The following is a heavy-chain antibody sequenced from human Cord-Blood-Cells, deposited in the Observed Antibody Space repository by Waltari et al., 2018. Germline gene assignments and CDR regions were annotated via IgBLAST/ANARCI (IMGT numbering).Heavy chain of an antibody. V-gene: IGHV1-2*06. D-gene: IGHD6-13*01. J-gene: IGHJ4*02. CDR3: ARGTIAADGNFDY. CDR2: INTNSGGT. Sequence: QVQLVQSGAEVKKPGASVEVSCKAPGYTFTGYYLHCVRQAPGQGLEWMGRINTNSGGTNYAQKFKGRVTMTRDTSISTAYMELSRLRADDTAVYYCARGTIAADGNFDYWGQGTLVTVSS. CDR1: GYTFTGYY.